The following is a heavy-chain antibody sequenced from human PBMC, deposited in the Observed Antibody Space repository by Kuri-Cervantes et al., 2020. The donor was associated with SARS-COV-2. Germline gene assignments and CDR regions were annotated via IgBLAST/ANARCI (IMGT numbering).Heavy chain of an antibody. Sequence: SETLSLTCTVSGGSISSYYWSWIRQPAGKGLGWIGRIYTSGSPNYTPSLKSRVTMSVDTSKNQFSLKPRSVTAADTDVYYCARGECSGGSCYGMDVWGQGTTVTVSS. CDR2: IYTSGSP. CDR1: GGSISSYY. V-gene: IGHV4-4*07. CDR3: ARGECSGGSCYGMDV. J-gene: IGHJ6*02. D-gene: IGHD2-15*01.